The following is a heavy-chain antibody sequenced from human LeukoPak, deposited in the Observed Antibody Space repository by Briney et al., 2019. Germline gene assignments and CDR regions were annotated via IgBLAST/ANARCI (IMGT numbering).Heavy chain of an antibody. D-gene: IGHD1-26*01. V-gene: IGHV3-9*01. CDR2: ISWNSGSI. J-gene: IGHJ4*02. CDR3: AKDWGGVGHYFDY. Sequence: PGGSLRLSCAASGFTFDDYAMHWVRQAPGKGLEWVSGISWNSGSIGYADSVKGRFTISRDNAKNSLYLQMNSLRAEDTALYYCAKDWGGVGHYFDYWGQGTLVTVSS. CDR1: GFTFDDYA.